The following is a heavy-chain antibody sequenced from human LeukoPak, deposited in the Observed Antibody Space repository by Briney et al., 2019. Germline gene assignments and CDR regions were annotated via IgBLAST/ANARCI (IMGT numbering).Heavy chain of an antibody. CDR3: ARSPAALLAYGMDV. V-gene: IGHV3-30-3*01. J-gene: IGHJ6*02. CDR2: ISYDGSNK. D-gene: IGHD6-13*01. Sequence: PGGSLRLSCAASGFTFSSYAMHWVRQAPGKGLEWAAVISYDGSNKYYADSVKGQFTISRGNSKNTLYLQMNSLRAEDTAVYYCARSPAALLAYGMDVWGQGTTVTVSS. CDR1: GFTFSSYA.